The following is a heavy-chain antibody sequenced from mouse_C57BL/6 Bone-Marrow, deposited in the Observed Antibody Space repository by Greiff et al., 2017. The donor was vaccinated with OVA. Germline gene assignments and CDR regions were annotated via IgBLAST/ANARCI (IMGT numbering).Heavy chain of an antibody. CDR2: IYPRSGHT. CDR1: GYTFTSYG. V-gene: IGHV1-81*01. J-gene: IGHJ2*01. D-gene: IGHD3-1*01. CDR3: ARVGYYFDY. Sequence: VKLMESGAALARPGASVKLSCKASGYTFTSYGIRWVKQRPGQGLEWIGEIYPRSGHTYYNEKFKGKAILTADKSSSTAYMELRSLTSEDSAVYFCARVGYYFDYWGQGTTLTVTA.